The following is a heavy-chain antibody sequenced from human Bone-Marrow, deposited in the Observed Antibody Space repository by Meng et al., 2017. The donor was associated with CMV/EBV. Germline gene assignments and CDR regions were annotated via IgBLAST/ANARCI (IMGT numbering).Heavy chain of an antibody. CDR2: IIPIFGTA. CDR3: ARDGTGERYYYYGMNV. V-gene: IGHV1-69*05. CDR1: VGTFSSYA. Sequence: SVKVSCKASVGTFSSYAISWVRQAPGQGLEWMGGIIPIFGTANYAQKFQGRVTITTDESTSTAYMELSSRRSEDTAVYYCARDGTGERYYYYGMNVWGQGTTATVPS. J-gene: IGHJ6*02. D-gene: IGHD7-27*01.